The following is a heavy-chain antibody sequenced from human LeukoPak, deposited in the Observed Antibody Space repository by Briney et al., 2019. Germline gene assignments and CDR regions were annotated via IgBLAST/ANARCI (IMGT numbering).Heavy chain of an antibody. Sequence: GGSLRLSCAASGFTFSNYAMRWVRQAPGKGLEWVSGISGSGDSTYYADSVKGRFTISRDNSKNTLYLQMNSLRAEDTAVYYCANGYNHGNFDYWGQGTLVTVSS. CDR2: ISGSGDST. J-gene: IGHJ4*02. V-gene: IGHV3-23*01. CDR3: ANGYNHGNFDY. D-gene: IGHD5-24*01. CDR1: GFTFSNYA.